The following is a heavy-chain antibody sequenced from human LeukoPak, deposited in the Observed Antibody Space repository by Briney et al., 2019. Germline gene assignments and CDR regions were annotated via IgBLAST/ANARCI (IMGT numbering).Heavy chain of an antibody. J-gene: IGHJ4*02. Sequence: PSETLSLTCSVSGDSLSSGTYYWAWIRQPRGAGLEWIGSLHHSGSTSYSPSLKSRVTISADTSRNQFSLRLSSVTAADTAVYYCARVGGDHSTGHYSVDYWGQGTLVTVSS. CDR2: LHHSGST. V-gene: IGHV4-39*07. CDR3: ARVGGDHSTGHYSVDY. D-gene: IGHD3-22*01. CDR1: GDSLSSGTYY.